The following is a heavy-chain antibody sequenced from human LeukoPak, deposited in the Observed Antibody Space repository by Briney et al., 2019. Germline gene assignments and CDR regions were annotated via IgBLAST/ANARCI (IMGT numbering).Heavy chain of an antibody. Sequence: SVKVSCKASGGTFSSYAISWVRQAPGQGLEWMGRIIPILGIANYAQKFQGRVTITADKSTSTAYMELSSLRSEDTAVYYCAREEGYDRPFDYWGQGTLVTVSS. J-gene: IGHJ4*02. V-gene: IGHV1-69*04. D-gene: IGHD5-12*01. CDR2: IIPILGIA. CDR3: AREEGYDRPFDY. CDR1: GGTFSSYA.